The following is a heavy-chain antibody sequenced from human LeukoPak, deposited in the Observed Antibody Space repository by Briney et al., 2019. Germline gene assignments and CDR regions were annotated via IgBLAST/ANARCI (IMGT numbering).Heavy chain of an antibody. CDR1: GGSFSGYY. D-gene: IGHD1-26*01. J-gene: IGHJ1*01. Sequence: SETLSLTCAVYGGSFSGYYWSWSREPPGKGLEGIGEINHSGSTNYNPSLKSRVTISVDTSKNQFSLKLSSVTAADTAVYYCARAGATLKPGFQHWGQGTLVTVSS. V-gene: IGHV4-34*01. CDR3: ARAGATLKPGFQH. CDR2: INHSGST.